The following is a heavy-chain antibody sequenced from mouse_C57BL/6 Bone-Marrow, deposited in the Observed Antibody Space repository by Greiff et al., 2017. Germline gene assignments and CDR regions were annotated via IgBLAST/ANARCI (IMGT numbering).Heavy chain of an antibody. CDR3: ARAHYYLPDY. CDR2: ISYDGSN. CDR1: GYSITSGYY. D-gene: IGHD1-2*01. J-gene: IGHJ2*01. V-gene: IGHV3-6*01. Sequence: EVQLVESGPGLVKPSQSLSLSCSVTGYSITSGYYWNWIRQFPGNKLEWMGYISYDGSNNYNPSLKNRISITRDTSKNQFFLKLNSVTTEDTATYYCARAHYYLPDYWGQGTTLTVSS.